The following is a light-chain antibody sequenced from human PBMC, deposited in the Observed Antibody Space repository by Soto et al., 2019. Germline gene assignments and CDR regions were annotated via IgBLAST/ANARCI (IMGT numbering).Light chain of an antibody. Sequence: EIVLTQSPGTLSLSPGERATLSCRASQIFSSSYLAWYQQKPGQAPRLLIYGASSRATGIPDRFSGSGSGTHFTLTINKLEPEDCAEYYCQQYSRSPDYTFGQGPKLEIK. CDR2: GAS. V-gene: IGKV3-20*01. CDR3: QQYSRSPDYT. J-gene: IGKJ2*01. CDR1: QIFSSSY.